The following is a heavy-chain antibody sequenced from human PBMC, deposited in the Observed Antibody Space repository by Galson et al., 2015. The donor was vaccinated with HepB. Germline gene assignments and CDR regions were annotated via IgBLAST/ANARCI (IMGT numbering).Heavy chain of an antibody. Sequence: SVTVSCKASGSTLTSYGIGWVRQAPGQGLEWMGWINAYSGDTNYAQKFQGRVTMTTDTSTRTAYMELRSLRSDDTAVYYCARVLTSESYFGVSVLYYFDYWGQGSPVTVSS. J-gene: IGHJ4*02. CDR1: GSTLTSYG. CDR3: ARVLTSESYFGVSVLYYFDY. V-gene: IGHV1-18*04. D-gene: IGHD1-26*01. CDR2: INAYSGDT.